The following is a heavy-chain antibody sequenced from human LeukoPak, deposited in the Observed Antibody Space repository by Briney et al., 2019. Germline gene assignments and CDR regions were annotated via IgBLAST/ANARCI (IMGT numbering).Heavy chain of an antibody. CDR2: FDPEDGET. V-gene: IGHV1-24*01. CDR3: ATRTPPRLITMVRGVIIEP. J-gene: IGHJ5*02. CDR1: GYTLTELS. D-gene: IGHD3-10*01. Sequence: ASVKVSCKVSGYTLTELSMHWVRQAPGKGLEWLGGFDPEDGETIYAQKFQGRVTMTEDTSTDTAYMELSSLRSEDTAVYYCATRTPPRLITMVRGVIIEPWGQGTLVTVSS.